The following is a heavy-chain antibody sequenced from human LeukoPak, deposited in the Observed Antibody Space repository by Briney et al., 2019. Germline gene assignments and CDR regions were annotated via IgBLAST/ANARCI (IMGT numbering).Heavy chain of an antibody. Sequence: GGSLRLSCAASGFTFSSYDMHWVRQGTGKGPEWVSAIGTAGDTYYPGSVKGRFTTSRENAKNSLYLQMNSLRVGDTAVYYCARGRGWGTFDIWGQGTMVTVSS. CDR3: ARGRGWGTFDI. D-gene: IGHD3-10*01. V-gene: IGHV3-13*04. J-gene: IGHJ3*02. CDR2: IGTAGDT. CDR1: GFTFSSYD.